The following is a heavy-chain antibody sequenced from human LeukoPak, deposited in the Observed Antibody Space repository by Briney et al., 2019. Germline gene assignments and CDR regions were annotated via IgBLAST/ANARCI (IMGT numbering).Heavy chain of an antibody. D-gene: IGHD3-3*01. CDR3: ARGRRSGYYLPANWFDP. CDR1: GGSISSGSYY. V-gene: IGHV4-61*02. CDR2: IYTSGST. Sequence: SSETLSLTCTVSGGSISSGSYYWSWIRQPAGKGLEWIGRIYTSGSTNYNPSLKSRVTISVDTSKNQFSLKLSSVTAADTAVYYCARGRRSGYYLPANWFDPWGQGTLVTVSS. J-gene: IGHJ5*02.